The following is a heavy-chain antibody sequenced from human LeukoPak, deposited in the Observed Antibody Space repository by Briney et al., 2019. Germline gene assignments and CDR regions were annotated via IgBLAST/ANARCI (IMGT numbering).Heavy chain of an antibody. CDR2: INPNSGGT. CDR1: GYTFTGYY. CDR3: ARVAYYDSSGYYLFDY. Sequence: ASVKVSCKASGYTFTGYYMHWVRQAPGQGLEWMGWINPNSGGTNYAQKFQGRVTMTRDTSISTAYMELSRLRSDDTAVYYCARVAYYDSSGYYLFDYWGQETLVTVSS. J-gene: IGHJ4*02. V-gene: IGHV1-2*02. D-gene: IGHD3-22*01.